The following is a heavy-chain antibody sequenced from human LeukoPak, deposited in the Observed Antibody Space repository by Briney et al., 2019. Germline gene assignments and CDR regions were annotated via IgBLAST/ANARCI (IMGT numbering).Heavy chain of an antibody. J-gene: IGHJ6*02. CDR3: AREEEVHDSSGYYSYYGMDV. V-gene: IGHV3-23*01. Sequence: GGSLRLSCAASGFTFSSYAMSWVRQAPGKGLGWVSAISGSGGSTYYADSVKGRFTISRDNSKNTLYLQMNSLRAEDTAVYYCAREEEVHDSSGYYSYYGMDVWGQGTTVTVSS. CDR2: ISGSGGST. CDR1: GFTFSSYA. D-gene: IGHD3-22*01.